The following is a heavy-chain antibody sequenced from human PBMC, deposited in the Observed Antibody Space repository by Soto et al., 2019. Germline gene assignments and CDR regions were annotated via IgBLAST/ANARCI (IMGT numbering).Heavy chain of an antibody. CDR1: GYTSTSYA. Sequence: ASVKVSCKASGYTSTSYAIHWMRQAPGQRLEWMGWINAGNGNTYYSEKFKGRVSLTRDTVATTVYMELTSLTSEDTGVYYCARDQSGIGWYVDWFDPWGQGTLVTVSS. CDR2: INAGNGNT. V-gene: IGHV1-3*01. J-gene: IGHJ5*02. CDR3: ARDQSGIGWYVDWFDP. D-gene: IGHD6-19*01.